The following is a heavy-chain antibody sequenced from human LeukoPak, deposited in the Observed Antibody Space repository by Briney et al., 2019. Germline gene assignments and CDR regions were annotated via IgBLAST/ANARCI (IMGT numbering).Heavy chain of an antibody. CDR2: INIDESIT. CDR1: GFTFSSYW. V-gene: IGHV3-74*01. CDR3: VRDVTTVLDY. J-gene: IGHJ4*02. Sequence: PGGSLRLSCAASGFTFSSYWMHWVRQAPGKGLVWVSRINIDESITTYADSVKGRFTIPRDNAKNTLYLQMDSLRAEDTAVYYCVRDVTTVLDYWGQGTLVTVSS. D-gene: IGHD4-17*01.